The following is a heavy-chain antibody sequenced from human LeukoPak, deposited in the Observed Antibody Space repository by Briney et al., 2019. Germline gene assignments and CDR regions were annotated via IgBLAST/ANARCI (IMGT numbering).Heavy chain of an antibody. Sequence: PSETLSLTCAVYGGSFSGYYCSWIRQPPGKGLEWIGEINHSGSTNYNPSLKSRVTISVDTSKNQFSLKLSSVTAADTAVYYCARSRQAPFDYWGQGTLVTVSS. J-gene: IGHJ4*02. CDR2: INHSGST. CDR1: GGSFSGYY. CDR3: ARSRQAPFDY. V-gene: IGHV4-34*01.